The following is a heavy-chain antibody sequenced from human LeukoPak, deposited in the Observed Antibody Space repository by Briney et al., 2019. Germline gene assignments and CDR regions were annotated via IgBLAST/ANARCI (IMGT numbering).Heavy chain of an antibody. CDR2: INHSGST. V-gene: IGHV4-34*01. CDR1: DGSFSGYY. J-gene: IGHJ5*02. CDR3: ARGLPYSSGWYRGLNWFDP. D-gene: IGHD6-19*01. Sequence: SETLSLTCAVYDGSFSGYYWSWIRQPPGKGLEWIGEINHSGSTNYNPSLKSRVTISVDTSKNQFSLKLSSVTAADTAVYYCARGLPYSSGWYRGLNWFDPWGQGTLVTVSS.